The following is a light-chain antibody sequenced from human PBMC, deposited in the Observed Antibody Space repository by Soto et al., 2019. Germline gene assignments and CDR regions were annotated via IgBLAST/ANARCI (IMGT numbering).Light chain of an antibody. CDR2: EVS. Sequence: QSVLTQPASVSGSPGQSITISCTGTRSDVGGYNYVSWYQQHPGKAPKLMIYEVSNRPSGVSNRFSGSKSGNTASLTISGLQAEDEADYYCISYTYSRTPSSTTPVVFGGGTKLTVL. CDR3: ISYTYSRTPSSTTPVV. J-gene: IGLJ2*01. CDR1: RSDVGGYNY. V-gene: IGLV2-14*01.